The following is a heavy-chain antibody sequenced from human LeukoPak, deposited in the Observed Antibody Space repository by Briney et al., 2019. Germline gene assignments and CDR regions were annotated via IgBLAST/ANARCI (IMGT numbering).Heavy chain of an antibody. CDR2: ISFDGNTE. CDR3: ARDFHAVHFDS. D-gene: IGHD2-8*01. V-gene: IGHV3-30*04. Sequence: GGSLRLSCVASGFDFSHYAMHWVRQAQGKGLEWVSIISFDGNTEYYTDSVKGRFTISRDNAKNTLFLQMNSLRVEDTAVYYCARDFHAVHFDSWGQGTLVAVSS. CDR1: GFDFSHYA. J-gene: IGHJ4*02.